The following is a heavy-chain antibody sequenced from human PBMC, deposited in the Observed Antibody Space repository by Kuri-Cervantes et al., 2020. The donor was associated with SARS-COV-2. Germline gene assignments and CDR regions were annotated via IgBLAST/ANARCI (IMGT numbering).Heavy chain of an antibody. CDR1: GYSISSSNW. CDR2: IYYSGST. CDR3: ARADSGIDY. Sequence: SETLSLTCAVSGYSISSSNWWGWIRQPPGKGLEWIGYIYYSGSTYYNPALKSRITISVDTSKNQFSLKLNSVTAADTAVYYCARADSGIDYWGQGTLVTVSS. V-gene: IGHV4-28*03. D-gene: IGHD3/OR15-3a*01. J-gene: IGHJ4*02.